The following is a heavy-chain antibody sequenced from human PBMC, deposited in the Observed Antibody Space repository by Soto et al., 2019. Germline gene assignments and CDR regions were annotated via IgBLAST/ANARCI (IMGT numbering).Heavy chain of an antibody. CDR3: SRHEITRTTL. J-gene: IGHJ4*02. CDR2: IRSKTNNYAT. D-gene: IGHD1-7*01. V-gene: IGHV3-73*01. Sequence: AGSLRLSCAASGFTFSGSAMHWVRQASGKGLEWVGLIRSKTNNYATAYAASVKGRFTLSRDDSKNTAYLQMNSLRTEDTALYYCSRHEITRTTLWGQGTLVTVSS. CDR1: GFTFSGSA.